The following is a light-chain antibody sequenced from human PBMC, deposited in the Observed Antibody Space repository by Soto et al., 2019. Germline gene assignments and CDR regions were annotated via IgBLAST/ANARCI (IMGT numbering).Light chain of an antibody. Sequence: QSVLTQPPSASGTPGQWFTISCSGSSSNIGSYFVYLYQHLPGTAPKLLIYKNNQRPSGVPDRFSGSKSGTSASLVISRLRSEDEADYYCAAWDDSLSGWVFGRGTKLTVL. CDR3: AAWDDSLSGWV. CDR2: KNN. CDR1: SSNIGSYF. V-gene: IGLV1-47*01. J-gene: IGLJ3*02.